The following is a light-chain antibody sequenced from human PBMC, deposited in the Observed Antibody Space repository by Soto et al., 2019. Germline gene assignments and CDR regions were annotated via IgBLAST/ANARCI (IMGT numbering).Light chain of an antibody. Sequence: DIVMTQSPDSLAVSLGERATINCKSSQSVLYRSDNKNYLAWYQQKPGQPPKLLIYWASTRESGVPVRFSGSGSGTEFTLTISSLQAEDVAVYYCQQYYNIPYTFGQGTRLEIK. CDR3: QQYYNIPYT. V-gene: IGKV4-1*01. CDR1: QSVLYRSDNKNY. CDR2: WAS. J-gene: IGKJ2*01.